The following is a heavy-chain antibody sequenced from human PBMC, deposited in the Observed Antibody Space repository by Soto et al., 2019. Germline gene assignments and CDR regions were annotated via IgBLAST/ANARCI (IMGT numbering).Heavy chain of an antibody. Sequence: QVQLVESGGGVVQPGRSLRLSCAASGFTFSSYGMHWVRQAPGKGLEWVAVISYDGSNKYYADSVKGRFTISRDNSKNTLYLQMNSLRAEDTAVYYCAKGDRYSGYDYYYYGMDVWGQGTTVTVSS. CDR2: ISYDGSNK. V-gene: IGHV3-30*18. D-gene: IGHD5-12*01. J-gene: IGHJ6*02. CDR1: GFTFSSYG. CDR3: AKGDRYSGYDYYYYGMDV.